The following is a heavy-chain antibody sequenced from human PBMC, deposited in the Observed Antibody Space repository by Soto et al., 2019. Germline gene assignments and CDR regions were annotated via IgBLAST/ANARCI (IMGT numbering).Heavy chain of an antibody. V-gene: IGHV3-23*01. Sequence: EVQLLESGGGMVQPGGSLRLSCEDSGFPFSTFDMTWVRQAPRKGLEWVCIIRGSGGSTYYADSVKGRFTITKDSSKNPLYMQMNSLRAGDTDVYYCVKGGRLDDWGQGKLVTVSS. J-gene: IGHJ4*02. CDR1: GFPFSTFD. CDR3: VKGGRLDD. CDR2: IRGSGGST.